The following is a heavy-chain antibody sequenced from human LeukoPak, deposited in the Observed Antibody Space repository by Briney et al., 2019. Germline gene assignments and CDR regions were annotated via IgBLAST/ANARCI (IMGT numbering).Heavy chain of an antibody. J-gene: IGHJ4*02. CDR3: ARRAVAAKRGGPYYLDY. D-gene: IGHD6-19*01. V-gene: IGHV1-8*03. CDR2: MNPNSGNT. Sequence: ASVKVSCKASGYTFTSYDINWVRQATGQGLEWMGWMNPNSGNTGYAQKFQGRVTITRNTSISTAYMELSSLRSEDTAVYYCARRAVAAKRGGPYYLDYWGQGTLVTVSS. CDR1: GYTFTSYD.